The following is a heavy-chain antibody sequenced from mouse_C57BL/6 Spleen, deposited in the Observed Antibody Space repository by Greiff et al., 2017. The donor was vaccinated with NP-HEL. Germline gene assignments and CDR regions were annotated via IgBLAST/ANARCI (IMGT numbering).Heavy chain of an antibody. V-gene: IGHV1-26*01. CDR1: GYTFTDYY. Sequence: EVQLQQSGPELVKPGASVKISCKASGYTFTDYYMNWVKQSHGKSLEWIGDINPNNGGTSYNQKFKGKATLTVDKSSSTAYMELRSLTSEDSAVYYCARPAYSNSWFAYWGQGTLVTVSA. J-gene: IGHJ3*01. CDR3: ARPAYSNSWFAY. D-gene: IGHD2-5*01. CDR2: INPNNGGT.